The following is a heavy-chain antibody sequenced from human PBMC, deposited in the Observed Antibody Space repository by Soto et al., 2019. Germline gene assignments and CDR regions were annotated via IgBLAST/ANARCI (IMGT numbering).Heavy chain of an antibody. CDR1: GYSFTSYG. J-gene: IGHJ5*02. CDR3: ARATPRYYDSSGILNRFDT. V-gene: IGHV1-18*01. D-gene: IGHD3-22*01. CDR2: ISAYNGNT. Sequence: GSAVKVSCKTSGYSFTSYGISWRLQTPGQGLEWMGWISAYNGNTNYAQKLQGRVTMTTDTSTSTAYMELRSLRSDDTAVYYCARATPRYYDSSGILNRFDTWGQGTLVTVSS.